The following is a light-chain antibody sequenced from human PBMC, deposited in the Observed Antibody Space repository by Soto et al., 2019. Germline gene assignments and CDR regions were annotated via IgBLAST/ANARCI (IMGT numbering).Light chain of an antibody. J-gene: IGKJ1*01. CDR3: QQYGSSSWT. Sequence: EIVMTQSPATLSVSPGERVTLSCRASQSINNKVAWYQQKPGQAPRLLIYGASTRATGISARFSGSGSGTEFTLTISRLEPEDFAVYYCQQYGSSSWTFGQGTKVDI. CDR2: GAS. V-gene: IGKV3-15*01. CDR1: QSINNK.